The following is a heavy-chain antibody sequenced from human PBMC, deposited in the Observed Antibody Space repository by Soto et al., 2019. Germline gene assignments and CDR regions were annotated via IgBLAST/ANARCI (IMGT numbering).Heavy chain of an antibody. Sequence: SVKVSCKASGGTFSSYAISWVRQAPGQGLEWMGGVIPIFGTANYAQKFQGRVTITADESTSTAYMELSSLRSEDTAVYYCSALDYYYGMDVWGQGTTVTVSS. J-gene: IGHJ6*02. CDR2: VIPIFGTA. V-gene: IGHV1-69*13. CDR3: SALDYYYGMDV. CDR1: GGTFSSYA.